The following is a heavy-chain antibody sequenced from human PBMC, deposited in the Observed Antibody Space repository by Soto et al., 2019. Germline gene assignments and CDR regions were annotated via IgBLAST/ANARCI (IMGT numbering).Heavy chain of an antibody. CDR2: IYYSGST. CDR1: GGSISSYY. D-gene: IGHD3-22*01. J-gene: IGHJ4*02. Sequence: SETLSLTCTVSGGSISSYYWSWIRQPPGKGLEWIGYIYYSGSTNYNPSLKSRVTISVDTSKNQFSLKLSSVTAADTAVYYCASTDYYDSSGYTISPFDYWGQGTLVTVS. CDR3: ASTDYYDSSGYTISPFDY. V-gene: IGHV4-59*01.